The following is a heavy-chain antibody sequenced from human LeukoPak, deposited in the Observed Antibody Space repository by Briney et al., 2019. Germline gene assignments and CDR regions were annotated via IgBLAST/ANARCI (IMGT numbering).Heavy chain of an antibody. CDR2: INHSGST. J-gene: IGHJ4*02. CDR3: ARVGYSGYHYDYFDY. CDR1: GGSFSGYY. D-gene: IGHD5-12*01. Sequence: SETLSLTCAVYGGSFSGYYWSWIRQPPGKGLEWIGEINHSGSTNYNPSLKSRVTISVDTSKNQFSLKLSSVTAADTAVYYCARVGYSGYHYDYFDYWGQGTLVTVSS. V-gene: IGHV4-34*01.